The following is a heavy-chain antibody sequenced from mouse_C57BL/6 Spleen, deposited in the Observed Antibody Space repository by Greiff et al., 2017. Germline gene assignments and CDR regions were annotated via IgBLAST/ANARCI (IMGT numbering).Heavy chain of an antibody. D-gene: IGHD1-1*01. V-gene: IGHV1-15*01. Sequence: QVQLQQSGAELVRPGASVTLSCKASGYTFTDYEMHWVKQTPVHGLEWIGAIDPETGGTAYNQKFKGKAILTADKSSSTAYMELRSLTSEDSAVYYCTRGSYYGSSDYWGQGTTLTASS. CDR2: IDPETGGT. CDR3: TRGSYYGSSDY. CDR1: GYTFTDYE. J-gene: IGHJ2*01.